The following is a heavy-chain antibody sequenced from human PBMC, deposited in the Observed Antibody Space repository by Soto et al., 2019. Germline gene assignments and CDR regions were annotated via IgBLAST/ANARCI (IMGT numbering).Heavy chain of an antibody. J-gene: IGHJ4*02. V-gene: IGHV1-3*01. Sequence: QVQLVQSGAEVKKPGASVKVSCKASGYIFTSYVMEWVRQAPGQRLEWMGWINAGNGNTKYSQKFQGRVTITRDTSANTAYMELSSLRSEDMAVYYCARSAPPIDYWGQGTLVTVSS. CDR1: GYIFTSYV. CDR2: INAGNGNT. CDR3: ARSAPPIDY.